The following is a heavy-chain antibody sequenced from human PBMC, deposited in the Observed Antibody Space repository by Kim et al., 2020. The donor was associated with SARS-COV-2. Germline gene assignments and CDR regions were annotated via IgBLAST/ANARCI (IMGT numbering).Heavy chain of an antibody. Sequence: RRVTISVDTSKNQFSMKLSSVTAADTAVYYCARLFGGVTIFGVVRGWFDPWGQGTLVTVSS. D-gene: IGHD3-3*01. J-gene: IGHJ5*02. CDR3: ARLFGGVTIFGVVRGWFDP. V-gene: IGHV4-59*08.